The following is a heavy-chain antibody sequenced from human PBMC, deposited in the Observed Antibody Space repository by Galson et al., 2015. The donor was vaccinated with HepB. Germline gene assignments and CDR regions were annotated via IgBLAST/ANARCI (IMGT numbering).Heavy chain of an antibody. Sequence: SLRLSCAASGFTFSSYWMSWVRQAPGKGLEWVANIKKDGSEKYYVDSVKGRFTISRDNAKNSLYLQMNSLRAEDTAVYYCARGGGTYYDFWSGYHWYFDLWGRGTLVAVSS. V-gene: IGHV3-7*01. CDR2: IKKDGSEK. D-gene: IGHD3-3*01. J-gene: IGHJ2*01. CDR3: ARGGGTYYDFWSGYHWYFDL. CDR1: GFTFSSYW.